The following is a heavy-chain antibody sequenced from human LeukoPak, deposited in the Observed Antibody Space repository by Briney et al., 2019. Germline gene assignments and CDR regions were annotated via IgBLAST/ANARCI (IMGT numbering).Heavy chain of an antibody. D-gene: IGHD3-9*01. CDR1: GFTVSSYS. Sequence: GGSLRLSCAVSGFTVSSYSMNWVRQAPGEGPEWVSYISGSGDSKYYADSVQGRFTISRDNAKNSLFLQMNSLRDEDTAVYYCAKMNVLTGYYTPNFDFWGQGTLVTVSS. V-gene: IGHV3-48*02. CDR3: AKMNVLTGYYTPNFDF. CDR2: ISGSGDSK. J-gene: IGHJ4*02.